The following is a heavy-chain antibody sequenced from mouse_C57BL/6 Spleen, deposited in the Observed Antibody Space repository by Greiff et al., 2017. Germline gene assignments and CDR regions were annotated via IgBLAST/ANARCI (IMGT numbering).Heavy chain of an antibody. CDR2: ISDGGSYT. D-gene: IGHD1-1*01. CDR1: GFTFSSYA. Sequence: EVMLVESGGGLVKPGGSLKLSCAASGFTFSSYAMSWVRQTPEKRLEWVATISDGGSYTYYPDTVKGRFTISRDNAKNNLYLQMSHLKSEDTAMYYCARDFTTVGAMDYWGQGTSVTVSS. CDR3: ARDFTTVGAMDY. J-gene: IGHJ4*01. V-gene: IGHV5-4*01.